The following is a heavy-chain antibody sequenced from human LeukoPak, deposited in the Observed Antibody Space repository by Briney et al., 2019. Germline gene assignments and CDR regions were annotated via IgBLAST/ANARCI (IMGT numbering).Heavy chain of an antibody. J-gene: IGHJ4*02. CDR2: ISISGDRT. V-gene: IGHV3-23*01. CDR3: ANEIRPNDY. Sequence: GGSLRLSCVGSGFTFSSSWMGWVRQAPGKGLERVSAISISGDRTYYADSVKGRFTISRDNSKNTLYLQMNTLRAEDTAVYYCANEIRPNDYWGQGTLVTVSS. D-gene: IGHD4-17*01. CDR1: GFTFSSSW.